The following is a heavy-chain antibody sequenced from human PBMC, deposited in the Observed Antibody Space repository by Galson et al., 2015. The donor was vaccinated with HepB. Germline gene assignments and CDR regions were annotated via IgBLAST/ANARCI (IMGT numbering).Heavy chain of an antibody. J-gene: IGHJ4*02. CDR2: IYWNDDK. CDR1: GSSLSTSGVG. CDR3: AHSPGDQYCSSTSCFYYFDY. Sequence: PALVKPTQTLTLTCTFSGSSLSTSGVGVGWIRQPPGKALEWLALIYWNDDKRYSPSLTSRLTITKDTSKNQVVLTMTNMDPVDTATYYCAHSPGDQYCSSTSCFYYFDYWGQGTLVTVSS. D-gene: IGHD2-2*01. V-gene: IGHV2-5*01.